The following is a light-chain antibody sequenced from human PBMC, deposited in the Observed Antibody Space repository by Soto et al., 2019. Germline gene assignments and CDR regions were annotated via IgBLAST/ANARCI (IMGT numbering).Light chain of an antibody. CDR3: CSHTISGAPV. CDR2: EVT. J-gene: IGLJ2*01. Sequence: QSALTQPASVSGSPGQLITLSCTGANSDVANYDYVSWYRQYPGLAPQVIISEVTNRPSVISDRFSGSKSANTAYLTISGLQAEDEADYYCCSHTISGAPVFGGGTKVTVL. CDR1: NSDVANYDY. V-gene: IGLV2-14*01.